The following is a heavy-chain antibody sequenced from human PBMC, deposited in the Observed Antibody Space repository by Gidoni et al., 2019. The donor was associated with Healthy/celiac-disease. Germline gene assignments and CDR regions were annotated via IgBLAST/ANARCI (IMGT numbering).Heavy chain of an antibody. CDR2: ISYDGSNK. CDR1: GFTFSSYA. J-gene: IGHJ6*02. Sequence: QVQLVESGGGVVQPGRSLRLPCAASGFTFSSYAMHWVRQAPGKGLEWVAVISYDGSNKYYADSVKGRFTISRDNSKNTLYLQMNSLRAEDTAVYYCASSYSMDVWGQGTTVTVSS. CDR3: ASSYSMDV. V-gene: IGHV3-30-3*01.